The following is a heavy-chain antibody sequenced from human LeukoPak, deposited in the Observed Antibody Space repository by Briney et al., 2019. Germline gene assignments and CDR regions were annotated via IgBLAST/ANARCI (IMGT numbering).Heavy chain of an antibody. CDR1: GYTFTSYY. CDR3: ARGQDSYGFFFPLSLGNYYYYGMDV. Sequence: ASVKVSCKASGYTFTSYYMHWVRQATGQGLEWMGWMNPNSGNTGYAQKFQGRVTMTRNTSISTAYMELSSLRSEDTAVYYCARGQDSYGFFFPLSLGNYYYYGMDVWGQGTTVTVSS. V-gene: IGHV1-8*02. J-gene: IGHJ6*02. D-gene: IGHD5-18*01. CDR2: MNPNSGNT.